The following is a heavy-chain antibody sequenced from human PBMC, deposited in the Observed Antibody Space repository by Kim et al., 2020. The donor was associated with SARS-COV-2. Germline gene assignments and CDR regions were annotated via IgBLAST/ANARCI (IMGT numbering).Heavy chain of an antibody. V-gene: IGHV3-23*01. CDR3: AKKGIPARGHWYFDL. Sequence: GGSLRLSCAASGFTFSSFAMTWVRQAPGKGLEWVSILSYSGGDTFYADSVKGRFTISRDNSKNTLYLQMNSLRAEDTAVYYCAKKGIPARGHWYFDLWGRGTLVTVSS. CDR2: LSYSGGDT. D-gene: IGHD6-13*01. CDR1: GFTFSSFA. J-gene: IGHJ2*01.